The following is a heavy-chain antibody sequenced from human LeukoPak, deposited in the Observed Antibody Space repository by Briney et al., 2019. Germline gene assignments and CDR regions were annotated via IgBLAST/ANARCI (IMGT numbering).Heavy chain of an antibody. D-gene: IGHD4/OR15-4a*01. CDR2: ISGSGGSI. CDR1: GFIFSSYA. CDR3: AKERDYGPADY. V-gene: IGHV3-23*01. Sequence: GGSLRLSCATSGFIFSSYAMSWVRQAPGRGLEWVSSISGSGGSIYYADSVKGRFTISRDNSKNTLFLQMNSLRAEDTAIYYCAKERDYGPADYWGQGTLVTVSS. J-gene: IGHJ4*02.